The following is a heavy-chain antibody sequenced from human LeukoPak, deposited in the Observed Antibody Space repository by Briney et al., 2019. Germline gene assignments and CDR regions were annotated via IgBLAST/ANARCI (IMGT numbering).Heavy chain of an antibody. V-gene: IGHV4-39*01. D-gene: IGHD3-22*01. J-gene: IGHJ4*02. Sequence: PSETLSLTCTVSGGSISSSSYYWGWIRQPPGKGLEWIGSFYYSGSPYYNPSLKSRVTISVDTSTNQFSLKLSSVTAADTAVYYCARLPNYYDSSGYYPHFDCWGQGTLVTVSS. CDR1: GGSISSSSYY. CDR2: FYYSGSP. CDR3: ARLPNYYDSSGYYPHFDC.